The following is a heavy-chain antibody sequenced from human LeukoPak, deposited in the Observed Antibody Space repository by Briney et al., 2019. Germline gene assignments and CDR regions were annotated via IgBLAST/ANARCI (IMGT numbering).Heavy chain of an antibody. Sequence: ASVKVSCKGSGCIFTNYGSNWVRQAPGQGVEGRGWISVYNGNTNDAQKLQGRVTMTTATSTSTAYMALRSLRSDATAVYYCARHRLHRLYYDSSGYYHAAFDIWGQGTLVTVSS. CDR1: GCIFTNYG. D-gene: IGHD3-22*01. CDR2: ISVYNGNT. J-gene: IGHJ3*02. CDR3: ARHRLHRLYYDSSGYYHAAFDI. V-gene: IGHV1-18*01.